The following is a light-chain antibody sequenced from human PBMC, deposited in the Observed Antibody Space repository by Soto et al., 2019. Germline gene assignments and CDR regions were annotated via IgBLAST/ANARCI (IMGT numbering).Light chain of an antibody. CDR2: DAS. CDR1: QSVSTY. CDR3: QQRSNWPLVT. J-gene: IGKJ3*01. Sequence: EIVLTQSPATLSLSPGERATLSCRASQSVSTYLAWYHQKAGQPPRLLIYDASNRSNGIPARFSGSGSGTDFTLTITSLETEDFAVYYCQQRSNWPLVTFGPGTRVDVK. V-gene: IGKV3-11*01.